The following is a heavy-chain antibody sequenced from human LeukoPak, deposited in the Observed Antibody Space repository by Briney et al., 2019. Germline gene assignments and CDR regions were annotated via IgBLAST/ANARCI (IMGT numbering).Heavy chain of an antibody. D-gene: IGHD3-10*01. V-gene: IGHV1-2*02. J-gene: IGHJ4*02. Sequence: ASVKVSCKASGYTFTGYYMHWVRQAPGQGPEWMGWINPYSGDTDYAQKFQGRVTMTRDTSINTVYMELNRLRSDDTAVYYCAPXQPGTSHYFDFWGQGTLVTVSS. CDR2: INPYSGDT. CDR1: GYTFTGYY. CDR3: APXQPGTSHYFDF.